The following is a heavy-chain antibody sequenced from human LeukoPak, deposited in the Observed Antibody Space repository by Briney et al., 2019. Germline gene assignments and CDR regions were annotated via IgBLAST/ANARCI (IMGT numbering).Heavy chain of an antibody. CDR1: GYTVTIYD. CDR3: ARGSYTSGWYWFDH. J-gene: IGHJ5*02. CDR2: MNPDSGIT. D-gene: IGHD6-19*01. Sequence: GASVTVSFTASGYTVTIYDSIWVRQGTGQGLEWMGWMNPDSGITDYAQKFQGRVTMTRDTSISTSYMELSSLRSDDTAVYYCARGSYTSGWYWFDHWGQGTLVTVSS. V-gene: IGHV1-8*01.